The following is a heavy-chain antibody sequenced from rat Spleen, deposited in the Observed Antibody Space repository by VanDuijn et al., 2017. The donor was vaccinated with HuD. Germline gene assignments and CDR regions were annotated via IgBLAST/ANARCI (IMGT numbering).Heavy chain of an antibody. CDR3: ATVRGNYDGSNPY. CDR1: GFTFSDYA. CDR2: IIYDGSST. Sequence: EVQLVESGGGLVQPGNSLKLSCTASGFTFSDYAMAWVRQSPKKGLEWVATIIYDGSSTYYRDSVKGRFTISRDNAKTTLSLHMDSLRSEDTATYYCATVRGNYDGSNPYWGQGVKVTVSS. J-gene: IGHJ2*01. V-gene: IGHV5S10*01. D-gene: IGHD1-12*02.